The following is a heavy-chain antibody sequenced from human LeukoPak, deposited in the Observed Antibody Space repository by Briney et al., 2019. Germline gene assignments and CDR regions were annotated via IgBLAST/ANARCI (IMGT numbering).Heavy chain of an antibody. CDR2: ISYDGSNK. J-gene: IGHJ4*02. CDR1: GFTFNNYP. V-gene: IGHV3-30-3*02. D-gene: IGHD2-15*01. Sequence: GRSLRLSCAASGFTFNNYPMHWVRQAPGKGLEWVAVISYDGSNKYYADSVKGRFTISRNNSKNTLYLQMNSLRAEDTAVYYCAKIVPSQQIYYFDYWGQGTLVTVSS. CDR3: AKIVPSQQIYYFDY.